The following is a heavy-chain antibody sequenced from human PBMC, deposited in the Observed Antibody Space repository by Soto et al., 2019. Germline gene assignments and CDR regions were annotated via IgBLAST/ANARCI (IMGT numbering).Heavy chain of an antibody. D-gene: IGHD4-17*01. CDR3: ARDFLRSIDY. V-gene: IGHV4-31*03. J-gene: IGHJ4*02. CDR2: IYYSGST. CDR1: GGSISSGGYY. Sequence: SETLSLTCTVSGGSISSGGYYWSWIRQHPGKGLEWIGYIYYSGSTYYNPSLKSRVTISVDTSKNQFSLKLSSVTAADTAVYYCARDFLRSIDYWGQGTLVTVSS.